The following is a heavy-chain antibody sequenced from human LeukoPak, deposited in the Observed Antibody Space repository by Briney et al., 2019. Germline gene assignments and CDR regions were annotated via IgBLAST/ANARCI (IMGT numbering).Heavy chain of an antibody. Sequence: PGGSLRLSCAASGFTFSSYGMHWVRQAPGKGLEWVAVISYDGSNKYYADSVKGRFTISRDNSKNTLCLQMNSLRAEDTAVYYCAKEERYYYDSSGYYYLYFDYWGQGTLVTVSS. CDR2: ISYDGSNK. V-gene: IGHV3-30*18. CDR3: AKEERYYYDSSGYYYLYFDY. CDR1: GFTFSSYG. D-gene: IGHD3-22*01. J-gene: IGHJ4*02.